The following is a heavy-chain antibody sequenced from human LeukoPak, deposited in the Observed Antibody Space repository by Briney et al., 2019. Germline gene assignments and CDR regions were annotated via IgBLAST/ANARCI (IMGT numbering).Heavy chain of an antibody. CDR3: TRTSPGIPLDF. CDR1: GGSISSYY. Sequence: PSETLSLTCTVSGGSISSYYWSWIRQAPGKGPEWIGEISHTGRTAYNPSLKSRVTISLDTSKNQFSLKLTFVSAADTAVYYCTRTSPGIPLDFWGQGTLVTVSS. CDR2: ISHTGRT. V-gene: IGHV4-34*01. J-gene: IGHJ4*02. D-gene: IGHD1-26*01.